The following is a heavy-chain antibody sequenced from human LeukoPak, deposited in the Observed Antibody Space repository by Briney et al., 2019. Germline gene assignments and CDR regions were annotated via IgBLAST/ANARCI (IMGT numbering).Heavy chain of an antibody. D-gene: IGHD5-12*01. Sequence: SETLSLTCAVYGGSFSGYYWSWIRQPPGKGLEWIGEINHSGSTNYNPSLKSRVTISVDTFKNQFSLKLSSVTAADTAVYYCARVRYSGYVDYWGQGTLVTVSS. CDR3: ARVRYSGYVDY. CDR1: GGSFSGYY. CDR2: INHSGST. V-gene: IGHV4-34*01. J-gene: IGHJ4*02.